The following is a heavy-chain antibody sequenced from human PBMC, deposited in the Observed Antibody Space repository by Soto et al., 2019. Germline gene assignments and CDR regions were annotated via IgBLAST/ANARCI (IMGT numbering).Heavy chain of an antibody. CDR2: IWYDGSNK. D-gene: IGHD2-2*01. CDR1: GFTFSSYG. CDR3: ARTPLFDSRRYCSSTSCTGVNYYYYGMDV. V-gene: IGHV3-33*01. J-gene: IGHJ6*02. Sequence: QVQLVESGGGVVQPGRSLRLSCAASGFTFSSYGMHWVRQAPGKGLEWVAVIWYDGSNKYYADSVKGRFTIYRDNSKNSLYLQMNSLRAEDTAVYYCARTPLFDSRRYCSSTSCTGVNYYYYGMDVWGQGTTVTVSS.